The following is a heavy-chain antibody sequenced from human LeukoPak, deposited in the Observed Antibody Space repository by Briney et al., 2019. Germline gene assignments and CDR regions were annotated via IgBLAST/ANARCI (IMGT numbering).Heavy chain of an antibody. CDR1: GYSFSTYW. V-gene: IGHV5-51*01. J-gene: IGHJ3*02. Sequence: GESLKISCKGSGYSFSTYWIGWVRQMPGKGLEWMGIIYPGDSDTRYSPSFQGQVTISADKSISTAYLQWSSLKASDTAMYYCARRSSSSLDASDIWGQGTMVTVSS. CDR2: IYPGDSDT. D-gene: IGHD6-13*01. CDR3: ARRSSSSLDASDI.